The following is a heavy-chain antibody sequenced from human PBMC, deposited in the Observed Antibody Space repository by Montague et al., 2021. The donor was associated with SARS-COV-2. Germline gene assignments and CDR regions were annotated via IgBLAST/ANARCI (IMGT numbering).Heavy chain of an antibody. J-gene: IGHJ5*02. CDR3: ARGGADFGDYGWLDP. Sequence: TLSLTCSVSGGSISNGSYPWSWIRQPPGKGLEWIGYIFPGGSTYYNASLQSQVTISIDNSKNQFSLRLTSITAADTAVYFCARGGADFGDYGWLDPWGQGILVTVS. D-gene: IGHD4-17*01. CDR1: GGSISNGSYP. V-gene: IGHV4-30-2*01. CDR2: IFPGGST.